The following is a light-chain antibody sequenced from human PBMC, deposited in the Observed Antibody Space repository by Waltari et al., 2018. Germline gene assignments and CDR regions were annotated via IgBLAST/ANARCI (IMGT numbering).Light chain of an antibody. J-gene: IGLJ2*01. CDR2: DKN. Sequence: SSELTQDPAVSVAMGQTVRITCQGDSLRSYYASWYQQRPGQAPILVMYDKNNRPSGVPDRFSGSSSYNTASWTITGAQAEDEASYYCHSRDASGVGGSFGGGTKLTVL. CDR3: HSRDASGVGGS. V-gene: IGLV3-19*01. CDR1: SLRSYY.